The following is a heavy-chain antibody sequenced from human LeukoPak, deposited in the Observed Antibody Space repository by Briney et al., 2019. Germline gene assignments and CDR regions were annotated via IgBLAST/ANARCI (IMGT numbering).Heavy chain of an antibody. D-gene: IGHD3-3*01. J-gene: IGHJ5*02. V-gene: IGHV4-4*07. CDR1: GGSISSYY. CDR2: IYTSGST. Sequence: SETLSLTCTVSGGSISSYYWSWIRQPAGKGLEWIGRIYTSGSTNYNPSLKSRVTMSVDTSKNQFSLKLSSVTAVDTAVYYCARDFSYYDFWSGYYNAGSNWFDPWGQGTLVTVSS. CDR3: ARDFSYYDFWSGYYNAGSNWFDP.